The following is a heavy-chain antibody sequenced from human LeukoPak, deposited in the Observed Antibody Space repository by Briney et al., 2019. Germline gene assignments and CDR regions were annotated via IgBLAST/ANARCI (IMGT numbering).Heavy chain of an antibody. V-gene: IGHV3-23*01. J-gene: IGHJ4*02. Sequence: PGGSLRLSCAASGFTFSSYAMSWVRQAPGKGLEWVSAISGSGGSTYYADSVEGRFTISRDNSKNTLYLQMNSLRAEDAAVYYCGEIAADLGYWGQGTLVTVSS. CDR2: ISGSGGST. CDR1: GFTFSSYA. CDR3: GEIAADLGY. D-gene: IGHD6-13*01.